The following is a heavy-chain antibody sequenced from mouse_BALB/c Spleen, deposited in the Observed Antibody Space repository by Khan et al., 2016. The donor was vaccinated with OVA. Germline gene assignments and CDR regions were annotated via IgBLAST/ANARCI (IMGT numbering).Heavy chain of an antibody. CDR1: GYSITSDFA. CDR2: ISFSGST. D-gene: IGHD2-2*01. V-gene: IGHV3-2*02. Sequence: EVKLLESGPGLVKPSQSLSLTCTVTGYSITSDFAWNWVRQFPENKLEWMGYISFSGSTSYDPSLKSRLSINRDTSKNQSFLQLSSVTTEDTATXYCIGSFYYAYAYAMDYWGQGTSVTVSS. J-gene: IGHJ4*01. CDR3: IGSFYYAYAYAMDY.